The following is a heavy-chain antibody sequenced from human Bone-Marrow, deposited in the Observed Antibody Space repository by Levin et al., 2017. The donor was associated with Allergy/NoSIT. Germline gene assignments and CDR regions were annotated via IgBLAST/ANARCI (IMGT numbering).Heavy chain of an antibody. V-gene: IGHV3-30-3*01. J-gene: IGHJ4*02. CDR2: ISYDGSNK. CDR1: GFTFSSYA. CDR3: ARGVVPAAQPDY. D-gene: IGHD2-2*01. Sequence: GGSLRLSCAASGFTFSSYAMHWVRQAPGKGLEWVAVISYDGSNKYYADSVKGRFTISRDNSKNTLYLQMNSLRAEDTAVYYCARGVVPAAQPDYWGQGTLVTVSS.